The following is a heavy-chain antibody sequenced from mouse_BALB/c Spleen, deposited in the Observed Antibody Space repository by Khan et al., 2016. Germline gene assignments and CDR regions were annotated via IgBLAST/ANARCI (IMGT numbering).Heavy chain of an antibody. Sequence: QVQLQQPGAELAKPGASVKMSCKASGYTFTDYWMHWVKQSPGQGLEWIGYINPSTGYTEYNQKFKDKATLTADKSSSTAYMQLSSLTSEDSAVYYCARWSYYYGSSYGWFAYWGQGTLVTVSA. CDR1: GYTFTDYW. CDR2: INPSTGYT. J-gene: IGHJ3*01. CDR3: ARWSYYYGSSYGWFAY. V-gene: IGHV1-7*01. D-gene: IGHD1-1*01.